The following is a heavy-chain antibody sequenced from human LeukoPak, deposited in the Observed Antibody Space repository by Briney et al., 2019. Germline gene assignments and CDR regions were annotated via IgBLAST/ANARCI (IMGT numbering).Heavy chain of an antibody. V-gene: IGHV3-21*01. J-gene: IGHJ6*04. D-gene: IGHD2-2*01. CDR1: GFTFSSYS. CDR3: ARVLVPAAYYGMDV. Sequence: PGGSLRLSCAASGFTFSSYSMNWVRQAPGKGLEWVSSISSSSSYIYYADSVKGRFTISRDNAKNSLYLQMNSLRAEDTAVYYCARVLVPAAYYGMDVWGKGTTVTVS. CDR2: ISSSSSYI.